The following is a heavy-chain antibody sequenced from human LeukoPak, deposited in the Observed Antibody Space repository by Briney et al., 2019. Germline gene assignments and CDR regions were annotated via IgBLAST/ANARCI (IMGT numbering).Heavy chain of an antibody. Sequence: ASVKVSCEASGYTFTSYYMHWVRQAPGQGLEWMGIINPSGGSTSYAQKFQGRVTMTRDMSTSTVYMVLSSLRSEDTAVYYCARVAGGYQLLWSFDYWGQGTLVTVSS. CDR2: INPSGGST. CDR1: GYTFTSYY. D-gene: IGHD2-2*01. V-gene: IGHV1-46*01. CDR3: ARVAGGYQLLWSFDY. J-gene: IGHJ4*02.